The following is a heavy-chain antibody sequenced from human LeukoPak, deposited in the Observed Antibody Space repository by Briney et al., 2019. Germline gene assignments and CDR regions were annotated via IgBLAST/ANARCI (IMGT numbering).Heavy chain of an antibody. CDR2: VSDSGGST. Sequence: TGGSLRLSCAASGFTFTSYAMSWVRQAPGKGLEWVSAVSDSGGSTYYADSVKGRFTISRDNSKNTVHLQMNSLRAEDTAVYYCAREGPEFLELLWHAFDLWGQGTMVTVSS. CDR3: AREGPEFLELLWHAFDL. D-gene: IGHD3-10*01. CDR1: GFTFTSYA. V-gene: IGHV3-23*01. J-gene: IGHJ3*01.